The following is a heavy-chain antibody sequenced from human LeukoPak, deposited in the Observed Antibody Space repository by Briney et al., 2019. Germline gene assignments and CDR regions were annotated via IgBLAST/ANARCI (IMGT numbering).Heavy chain of an antibody. CDR2: INPNSGGT. CDR3: ASDVLLWFGELSALMDV. Sequence: ASVKVSCKASGYTFTGYYMHWVRQAPGQGLEWMGWINPNSGGTNYAQKFQGRVTMTRDTSISTAYMELSRLRSDDTAVYYCASDVLLWFGELSALMDVWGKGTTVTVSS. D-gene: IGHD3-10*01. J-gene: IGHJ6*03. V-gene: IGHV1-2*02. CDR1: GYTFTGYY.